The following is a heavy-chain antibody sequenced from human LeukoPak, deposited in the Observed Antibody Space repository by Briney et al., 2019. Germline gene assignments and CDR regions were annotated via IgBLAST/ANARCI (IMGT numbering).Heavy chain of an antibody. CDR3: RGYDSSGNWVFDY. CDR2: ISYSGSA. D-gene: IGHD3-22*01. J-gene: IGHJ4*02. V-gene: IGHV4-39*01. Sequence: PGGSLRLSCAASGLTVSGNDMGWVRQAPGKGLEWIGSISYSGSAYYNPPLKSRATMSVDTSKNQFSLRLSSVTAADTALYYCRGYDSSGNWVFDYWGQGTLVTVSS. CDR1: GLTVSGND.